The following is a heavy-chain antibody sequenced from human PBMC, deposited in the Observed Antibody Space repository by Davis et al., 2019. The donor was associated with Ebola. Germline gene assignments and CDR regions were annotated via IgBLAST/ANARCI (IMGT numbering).Heavy chain of an antibody. CDR3: ARARGGTEYDAFDI. CDR1: GYTLTGYY. CDR2: INPNSGGT. D-gene: IGHD2-8*02. J-gene: IGHJ3*02. V-gene: IGHV1-2*02. Sequence: ASVHVPCKASGYTLTGYYIHRVRQAPGQGLEWMGWINPNSGGTNDAQKFQGRVTITRDTSISTAYMELSRLRSDDTAVYYCARARGGTEYDAFDIWGQGTMVTVSS.